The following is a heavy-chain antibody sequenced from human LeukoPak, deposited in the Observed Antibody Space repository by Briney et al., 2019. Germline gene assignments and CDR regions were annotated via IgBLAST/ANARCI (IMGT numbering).Heavy chain of an antibody. Sequence: PGGSLRLSCAASGFTFSNYEMNWVRQAPGKGLEWVSYISSSGSTIYYADSVKGRFTISRDNAKNSLYLRMNSLRAEDTAVYYCAKGVIVVVPLATIDYWGQGTLVTVSS. D-gene: IGHD3-22*01. J-gene: IGHJ4*02. CDR1: GFTFSNYE. CDR3: AKGVIVVVPLATIDY. CDR2: ISSSGSTI. V-gene: IGHV3-48*03.